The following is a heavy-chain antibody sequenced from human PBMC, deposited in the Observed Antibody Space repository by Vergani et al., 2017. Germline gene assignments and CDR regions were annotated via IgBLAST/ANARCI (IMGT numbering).Heavy chain of an antibody. J-gene: IGHJ4*02. CDR3: ARDTDYGGNSGNY. D-gene: IGHD4-23*01. V-gene: IGHV4-61*02. CDR1: GGSISSGSYY. Sequence: QVQLQESGPGLVKPSQTLSLTCTVSGGSISSGSYYWSWIRQPAGKGLEWIGRIYTSGSTNYNPSLKSRVTMSVDTSKNQFSLKLSSVTAADTAVYYCARDTDYGGNSGNYWGQGTLVTVSS. CDR2: IYTSGST.